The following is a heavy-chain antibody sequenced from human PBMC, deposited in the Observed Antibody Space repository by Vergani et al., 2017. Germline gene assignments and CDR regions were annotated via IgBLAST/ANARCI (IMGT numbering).Heavy chain of an antibody. J-gene: IGHJ6*02. Sequence: QVQLVQSGAEVKKPGASVKVSCKASGYTFTSYAMHWVRQAPGQRLEWMGWINAGNGNTKYSQKFQGRVTITRDTSASTAYMELSSLRSEDTAVYYCARDLWAVVYYYGMDVWGQGTTVTVSS. CDR1: GYTFTSYA. CDR3: ARDLWAVVYYYGMDV. CDR2: INAGNGNT. D-gene: IGHD6-19*01. V-gene: IGHV1-3*01.